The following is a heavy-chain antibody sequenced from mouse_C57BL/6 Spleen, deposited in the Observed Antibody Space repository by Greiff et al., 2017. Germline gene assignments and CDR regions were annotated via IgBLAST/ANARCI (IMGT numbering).Heavy chain of an antibody. V-gene: IGHV8-12*01. Sequence: QVTLKVSGPGILQSSQTLSLTCSFSGFSLSTSGMGVSGIRQPSGKGLEWLAHIYWDDDKGYNPSLKSRLTISKDTSRNQVFLQITHVDTADTATYSGARYCYDGIPWFAYWGQGTLVTVSA. D-gene: IGHD2-12*01. CDR2: IYWDDDK. CDR3: ARYCYDGIPWFAY. CDR1: GFSLSTSGMG. J-gene: IGHJ3*01.